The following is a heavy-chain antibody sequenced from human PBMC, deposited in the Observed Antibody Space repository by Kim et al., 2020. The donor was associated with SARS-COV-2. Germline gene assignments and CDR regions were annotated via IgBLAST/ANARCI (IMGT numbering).Heavy chain of an antibody. J-gene: IGHJ5*01. CDR3: ARGLREIAERVLGVVPVSRGSNWFDS. D-gene: IGHD2-2*01. V-gene: IGHV1-8*01. CDR1: GYTFTSYD. CDR2: MNPNSGNT. Sequence: ASVKVSCKAYGYTFTSYDINWVRQATGQGLEWMGWMNPNSGNTGYAQKFQGRVTMTRNTSISTAYMELSSLRSEDTAVYYCARGLREIAERVLGVVPVSRGSNWFDSWGQGTLVTVSS.